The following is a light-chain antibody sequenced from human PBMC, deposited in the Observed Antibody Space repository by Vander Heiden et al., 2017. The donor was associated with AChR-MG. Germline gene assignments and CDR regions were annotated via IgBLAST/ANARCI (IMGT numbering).Light chain of an antibody. J-gene: IGKJ1*01. V-gene: IGKV3-15*01. CDR2: GAS. Sequence: EIVMTQSPATLSVSPGERATLSCRASQSVSSNLAWYQQKPGQAPRLLSYGASTRATGIPARFSGSGSGTEFTLTISSLQSEDFAVYDCQQYKNWPEVFGQGTKVEIK. CDR3: QQYKNWPEV. CDR1: QSVSSN.